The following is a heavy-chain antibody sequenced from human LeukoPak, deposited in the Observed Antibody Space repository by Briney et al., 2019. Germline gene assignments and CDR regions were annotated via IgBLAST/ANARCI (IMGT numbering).Heavy chain of an antibody. J-gene: IGHJ4*02. CDR3: ATYSGVHHKTFDD. V-gene: IGHV3-7*03. Sequence: GGSLRLSCAASGITVSRYWMSWVRQTPGGGLEWVANIKQDENEQDYVDSVRGRFTISRDNVKNSLYLQMNSLRVEDTALYFCATYSGVHHKTFDDWGQGTLVTVSS. CDR1: GITVSRYW. CDR2: IKQDENEQ. D-gene: IGHD1-26*01.